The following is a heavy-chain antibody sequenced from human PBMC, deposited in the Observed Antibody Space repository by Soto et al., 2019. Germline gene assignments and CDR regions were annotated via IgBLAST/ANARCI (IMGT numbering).Heavy chain of an antibody. CDR3: ARDNYYYFDY. D-gene: IGHD4-4*01. V-gene: IGHV3-48*01. CDR2: ISTNGNTI. J-gene: IGHJ4*02. CDR1: GFTFSSYS. Sequence: GGSLRLSCAASGFTFSSYSMSWVRQAPGKGLEWISYISTNGNTIYYADSVKGRFTISRDNAKISLCLQMNSLRAEDTAVYYCARDNYYYFDYWGQGTVVTVSS.